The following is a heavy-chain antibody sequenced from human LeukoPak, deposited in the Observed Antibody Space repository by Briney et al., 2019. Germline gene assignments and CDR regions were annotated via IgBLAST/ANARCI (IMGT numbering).Heavy chain of an antibody. CDR3: AKDSRGKYYYGSGSPRYYYGMDV. CDR1: GFTFDDYG. J-gene: IGHJ6*02. CDR2: ISGSGGST. D-gene: IGHD3-10*01. V-gene: IGHV3-23*01. Sequence: PGGSLRLSCVASGFTFDDYGMSWVRQAPGKGLEWVSAISGSGGSTYYADSVKGRFTISRDNSKNTLYLQMNSLRAEDTAVYYCAKDSRGKYYYGSGSPRYYYGMDVWSQGTTVTVSS.